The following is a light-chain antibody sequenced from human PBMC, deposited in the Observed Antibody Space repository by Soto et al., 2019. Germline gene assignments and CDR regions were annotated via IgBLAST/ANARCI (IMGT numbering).Light chain of an antibody. CDR2: GAS. J-gene: IGKJ3*01. CDR1: QSVFSY. CDR3: LQTYSTPFT. V-gene: IGKV1-39*01. Sequence: DIQMTQSPPSLSASVGDRVTITCRARQSVFSYLNWYQHKPGRAPKLLIFGASSLQSGVPSRFSGSGSGTDFTLTISSLQSEDFATYYCLQTYSTPFTFGPGTKVDIK.